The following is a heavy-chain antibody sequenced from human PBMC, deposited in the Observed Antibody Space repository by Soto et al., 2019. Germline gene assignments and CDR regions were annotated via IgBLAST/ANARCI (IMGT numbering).Heavy chain of an antibody. Sequence: SGTLSLTCTVSGGSISSGDYYWSWIRQPPGKGLEWIGYIYYSGSTYYNPSLKSRVTISVDTSKNQFSLKLSSVTAADTAVYYCAREIVVVVAATEAPNWFDPWGQGTLVTVSS. J-gene: IGHJ5*02. V-gene: IGHV4-30-4*01. CDR3: AREIVVVVAATEAPNWFDP. CDR2: IYYSGST. D-gene: IGHD2-15*01. CDR1: GGSISSGDYY.